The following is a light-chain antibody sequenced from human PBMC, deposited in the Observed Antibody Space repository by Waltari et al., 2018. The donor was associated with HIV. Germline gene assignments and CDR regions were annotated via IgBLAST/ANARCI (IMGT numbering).Light chain of an antibody. CDR2: RAS. V-gene: IGKV3-20*01. CDR3: QQYGSSPPYT. CDR1: QSVTSRF. Sequence: EIVLTQSPGTLSLSPGERATLSCRASQSVTSRFLAWYQQKPGQAPRLLSYRASSRATGIPDRFSGSGSGTDFTLTISTLEPEDFAVYYCQQYGSSPPYTFGQGTKLEIK. J-gene: IGKJ2*01.